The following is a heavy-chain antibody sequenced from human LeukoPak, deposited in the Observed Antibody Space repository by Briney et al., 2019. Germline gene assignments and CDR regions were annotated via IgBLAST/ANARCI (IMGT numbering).Heavy chain of an antibody. Sequence: PGGSLRLSCAASGFILSDHYIDWVRQAPGKGLEWVGRTRNKANSYTTEYAASVKGRFTISRDDPKNLLYLQMNSLKSKDTAVYYCGRSGRYRPSDLWGQGTLVTVSS. D-gene: IGHD1-26*01. CDR2: TRNKANSYTT. J-gene: IGHJ5*02. CDR3: GRSGRYRPSDL. V-gene: IGHV3-72*01. CDR1: GFILSDHY.